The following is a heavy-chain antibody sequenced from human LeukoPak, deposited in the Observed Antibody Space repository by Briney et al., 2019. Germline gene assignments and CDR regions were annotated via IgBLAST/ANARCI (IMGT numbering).Heavy chain of an antibody. Sequence: PSETLSLTCTVSGGSISSGSYYWSWIRQPAGKGLEWIGRIYTSGSTNYNPSLKSRVTISVDTSKNQFSLKLSSVTAADTAVYYCAKGGFCDAGPCYFDSWGQGTLVTVSS. V-gene: IGHV4-61*02. CDR1: GGSISSGSYY. CDR2: IYTSGST. CDR3: AKGGFCDAGPCYFDS. D-gene: IGHD3-3*01. J-gene: IGHJ4*02.